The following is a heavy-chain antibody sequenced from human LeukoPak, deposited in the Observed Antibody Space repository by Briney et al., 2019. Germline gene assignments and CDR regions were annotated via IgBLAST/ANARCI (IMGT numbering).Heavy chain of an antibody. Sequence: LSLTCTVSGGTISSSSYYWGWIRQAPGKGLEWVAVISYDGSYEYFADSVKGRFTISRDNSKNTLYLQINSLRAEDTAMYYCAKEENTAANSWGQGTLVTVSS. CDR3: AKEENTAANS. V-gene: IGHV3-30*18. CDR1: GGTISSSSYY. D-gene: IGHD5-18*01. J-gene: IGHJ4*02. CDR2: ISYDGSYE.